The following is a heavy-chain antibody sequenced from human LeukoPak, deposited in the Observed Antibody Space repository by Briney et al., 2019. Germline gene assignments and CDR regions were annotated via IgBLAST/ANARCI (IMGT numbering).Heavy chain of an antibody. CDR1: GGFISGYY. CDR2: IYYSGST. J-gene: IGHJ3*02. Sequence: PSETLSLTCAVSGGFISGYYWSWIRQPPGKGLEWIGYIYYSGSTYYNPSLKSRVTISVDTSKNQFSLKLSSVTAADTAVYYCARGALGITIFGVVTIDAFDIWGQGTMVTVSS. D-gene: IGHD3-3*01. V-gene: IGHV4-30-4*08. CDR3: ARGALGITIFGVVTIDAFDI.